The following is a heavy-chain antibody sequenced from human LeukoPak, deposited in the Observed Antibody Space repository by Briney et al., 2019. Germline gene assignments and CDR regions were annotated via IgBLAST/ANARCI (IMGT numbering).Heavy chain of an antibody. V-gene: IGHV4-39*01. CDR1: GGSISSSSYY. CDR3: ARQGITFGPYYYYYYMDV. D-gene: IGHD3-16*01. CDR2: IYYSGST. J-gene: IGHJ6*03. Sequence: SETLSLTCTVSGGSISSSSYYWGWIRQPPGKGLEWIGSIYYSGSTYYNPSLKSRVTISVDTSKNQFSLKLSSVTAADTAVYYCARQGITFGPYYYYYYMDVWGKGTTVTISS.